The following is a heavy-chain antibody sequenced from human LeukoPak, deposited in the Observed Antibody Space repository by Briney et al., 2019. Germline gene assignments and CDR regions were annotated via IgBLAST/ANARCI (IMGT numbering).Heavy chain of an antibody. CDR1: GFTFSNAW. V-gene: IGHV3-15*01. CDR2: IKSKTDGGTT. CDR3: TTYTRGGMDV. Sequence: GGSLRLSCAASGFTFSNAWMTWVRQAPGKGLEWVGRIKSKTDGGTTDYAAPVRGRFTVSRDDSKNTLYLQMNSLKTEDTALYYCTTYTRGGMDVWGQGTTVTVSS. J-gene: IGHJ6*02. D-gene: IGHD4-11*01.